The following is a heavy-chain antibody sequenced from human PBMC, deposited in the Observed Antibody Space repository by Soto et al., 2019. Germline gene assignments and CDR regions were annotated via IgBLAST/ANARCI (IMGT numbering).Heavy chain of an antibody. CDR1: GGSVSSGGNY. CDR3: ARGLSSPSAAGV. J-gene: IGHJ4*02. CDR2: VHDTGTT. D-gene: IGHD6-6*01. V-gene: IGHV4-39*01. Sequence: QLQLQESGPGLVKPSETLSLTCAVSGGSVSSGGNYWGWIRQSPGKGLEWIGSVHDTGTTHYNPSLTSPVTISVDTSTNQFSLNGNSVTAADTAVYYCARGLSSPSAAGVWGQGTLVTVSS.